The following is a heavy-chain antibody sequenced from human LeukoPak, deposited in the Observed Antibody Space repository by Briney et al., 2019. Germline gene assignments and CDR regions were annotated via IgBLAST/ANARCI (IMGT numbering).Heavy chain of an antibody. CDR3: ARVNKAYCSGGSCYSVAIGYWYFDL. Sequence: PSETLSLTCTVSGGSISSGSYYWSWIRQPPGKGLEWIGYIYHSGSTYYNPSLKSRVTISVDRSKNQFSLKLSSVTAADTAVYYCARVNKAYCSGGSCYSVAIGYWYFDLWGRGTLVTVSS. D-gene: IGHD2-15*01. CDR2: IYHSGST. CDR1: GGSISSGSYY. V-gene: IGHV4-30-2*01. J-gene: IGHJ2*01.